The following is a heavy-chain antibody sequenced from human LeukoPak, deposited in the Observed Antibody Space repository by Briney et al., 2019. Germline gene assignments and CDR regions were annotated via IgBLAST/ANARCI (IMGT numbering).Heavy chain of an antibody. CDR2: IFYSGST. V-gene: IGHV4-59*01. D-gene: IGHD6-13*01. CDR1: GGSISTYY. CDR3: AREGIAAAAFDY. Sequence: PSETLSLTCTVSGGSISTYYWTWIRQPPGKGLEGIGYIFYSGSTNYNPSLKSRVTISVDTSKNHFSLQLSSVTAADTAVYYCAREGIAAAAFDYWGQGTLVTVSA. J-gene: IGHJ4*02.